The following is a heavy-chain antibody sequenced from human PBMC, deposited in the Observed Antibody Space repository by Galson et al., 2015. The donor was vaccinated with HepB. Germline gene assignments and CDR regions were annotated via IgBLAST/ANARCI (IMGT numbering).Heavy chain of an antibody. J-gene: IGHJ4*02. CDR2: ININTGHP. CDR3: ARDRGSHSHFFDS. CDR1: GYTFTTSA. V-gene: IGHV7-4-1*01. Sequence: SVKVSCKASGYTFTTSALNWVRQAPGQGLEWVGWININTGHPTYAQGFTGHFVFSLDTSVSTAYLQIASLRPEDTAIYYCARDRGSHSHFFDSWGQGTLLTVSS. D-gene: IGHD1-26*01.